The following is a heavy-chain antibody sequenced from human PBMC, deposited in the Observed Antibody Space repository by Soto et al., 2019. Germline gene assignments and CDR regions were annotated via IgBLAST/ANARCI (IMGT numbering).Heavy chain of an antibody. CDR2: ISGSGGST. V-gene: IGHV3-23*01. CDR3: AKDFPTMIVVPDAFDI. D-gene: IGHD3-22*01. J-gene: IGHJ3*02. Sequence: GGSLRLSCAASGFTFSSYAMSWVRQAPGKGLEWVSAISGSGGSTYYADSVKGRFTISRDNSKNTLYLQMNSLRAEDTAVYYCAKDFPTMIVVPDAFDIWGQGTMVTVS. CDR1: GFTFSSYA.